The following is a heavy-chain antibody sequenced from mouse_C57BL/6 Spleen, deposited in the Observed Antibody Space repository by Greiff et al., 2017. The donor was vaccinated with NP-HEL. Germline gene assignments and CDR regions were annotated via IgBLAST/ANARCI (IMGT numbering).Heavy chain of an antibody. V-gene: IGHV1-5*01. D-gene: IGHD1-1*01. CDR2: IYPGNSDT. Sequence: EVQLQQSGTVLARPGASVKMSCKTSGYTFTSYWMHWVKQRPGQGLEWIGAIYPGNSDTSYNQKFKGKAKLTAVTSASTAYMELSSLTKEDSAVYYCTRSELRSSYFDYWGQGTTLTVSS. J-gene: IGHJ2*01. CDR3: TRSELRSSYFDY. CDR1: GYTFTSYW.